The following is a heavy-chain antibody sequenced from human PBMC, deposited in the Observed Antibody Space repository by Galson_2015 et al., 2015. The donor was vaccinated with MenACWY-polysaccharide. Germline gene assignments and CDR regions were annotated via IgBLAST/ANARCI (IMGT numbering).Heavy chain of an antibody. J-gene: IGHJ4*02. D-gene: IGHD1-26*01. V-gene: IGHV3-30*02. CDR3: ARPWAQFSFFDS. CDR2: VPDDGSNE. CDR1: GFIFSNYG. Sequence: SLRLSCAASGFIFSNYGMHWVRQAPGKGLEWVSFVPDDGSNEYYADSVRGRFIFSRDNSKNTVSLEMNSLRPEDTAVYYCARPWAQFSFFDSWGPGTLVTVSS.